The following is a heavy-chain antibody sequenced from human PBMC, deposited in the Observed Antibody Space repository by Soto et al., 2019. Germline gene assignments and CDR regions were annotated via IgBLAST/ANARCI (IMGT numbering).Heavy chain of an antibody. Sequence: QVQLVESGGGVVQPGRSLRLSCAASGFTFSSYAMHWVRQAPGKGLEWVAVISYDGSNKYYADSVKGRFTISRDNSKNTLYLQMNSLRAEDTAVYYCARSIQEVAAILFDYWGQGTLVTVS. V-gene: IGHV3-30-3*01. J-gene: IGHJ4*02. CDR1: GFTFSSYA. CDR3: ARSIQEVAAILFDY. D-gene: IGHD2-15*01. CDR2: ISYDGSNK.